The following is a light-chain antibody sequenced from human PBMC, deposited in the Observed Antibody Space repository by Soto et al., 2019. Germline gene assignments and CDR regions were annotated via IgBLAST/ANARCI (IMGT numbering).Light chain of an antibody. V-gene: IGKV1-27*01. CDR2: AAS. CDR3: QKCNSGGPLT. J-gene: IGKJ4*01. Sequence: DIQMTQSPSSLSASIGDRVTLTCRATEDINNYLAWFQQKPGKVPKLLIYAASTLHSGVPSRFSGSGSGTEFTLTISSLQPDDVATYYCQKCNSGGPLTFGGGTKVEIK. CDR1: EDINNY.